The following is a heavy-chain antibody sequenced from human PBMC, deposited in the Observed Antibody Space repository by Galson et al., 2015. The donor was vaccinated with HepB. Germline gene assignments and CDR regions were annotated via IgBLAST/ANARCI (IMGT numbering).Heavy chain of an antibody. J-gene: IGHJ6*04. D-gene: IGHD6-13*01. CDR2: IVGSGDST. CDR1: GLTLRTYA. V-gene: IGHV3-23*01. CDR3: AKHTAAGTFSV. Sequence: SLRLSCAASGLTLRTYAMSWVRQAPGKGLEWVSGIVGSGDSTYYADSVKGRFTISRDNSKNTLYLQMNSLRAEDTAVYSCAKHTAAGTFSVWGKGTTVTVSS.